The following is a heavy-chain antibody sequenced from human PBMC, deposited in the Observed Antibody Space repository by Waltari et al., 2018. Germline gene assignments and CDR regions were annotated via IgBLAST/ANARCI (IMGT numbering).Heavy chain of an antibody. CDR3: ARGGWGFYLDL. CDR1: GFRFRTYN. CDR2: VSSNGAYI. Sequence: EVQLMESGGGLVKPGGSLRLPCAASGFRFRTYNMNWVRQAPGKGLEWVSSVSSNGAYIHYADSVRGRFTISRDNAKTSLYLQMNGLRDEDTAVYYCARGGWGFYLDLWGQGALVTVSS. J-gene: IGHJ5*02. D-gene: IGHD7-27*01. V-gene: IGHV3-21*01.